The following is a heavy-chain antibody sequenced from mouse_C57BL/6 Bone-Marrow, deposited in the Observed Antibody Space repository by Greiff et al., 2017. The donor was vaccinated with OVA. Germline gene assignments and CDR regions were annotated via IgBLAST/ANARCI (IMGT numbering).Heavy chain of an antibody. CDR2: IYPRDGST. V-gene: IGHV1-78*01. Sequence: QVQLQQSDAELVKPGASVKISCKASGYTFTDHTIHWMKQRPEQGLEWIGYIYPRDGSTKYNEKFKGKATLTADTSSSTAYMQLNSLTSEDSAVYFCARGGDYYGSSFAMDYWGQGTSVTVSS. CDR3: ARGGDYYGSSFAMDY. D-gene: IGHD1-1*01. J-gene: IGHJ4*01. CDR1: GYTFTDHT.